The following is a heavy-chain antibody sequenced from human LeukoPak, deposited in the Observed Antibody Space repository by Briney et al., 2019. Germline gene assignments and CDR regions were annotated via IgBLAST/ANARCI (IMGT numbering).Heavy chain of an antibody. D-gene: IGHD5-18*01. CDR2: IYYSGST. V-gene: IGHV4-59*01. Sequence: SETLSLTCTVSGGSISSYYWSWIRQPPGKGLEWIGYIYYSGSTNYNPSLKSRVTISVDTSKNRFSLKLSSVTAADTAVYYCARVDTAMVRSAFDIWGQGTMVTVSS. CDR1: GGSISSYY. J-gene: IGHJ3*02. CDR3: ARVDTAMVRSAFDI.